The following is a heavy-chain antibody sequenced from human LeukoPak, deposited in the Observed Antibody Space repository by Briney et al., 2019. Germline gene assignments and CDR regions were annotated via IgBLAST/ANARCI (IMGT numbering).Heavy chain of an antibody. V-gene: IGHV3-74*01. CDR1: GFTFSSYW. CDR3: ARGHAYGDRKAGDY. D-gene: IGHD4-17*01. CDR2: INSDGSST. Sequence: GGSLRLSCAASGFTFSSYWMHWVRQAPGKGLVWVSRINSDGSSTIYADSVKGRFTISRDNAKNTLYLQMNSLRAEDTAVYYCARGHAYGDRKAGDYWGQGTLVTVSS. J-gene: IGHJ4*02.